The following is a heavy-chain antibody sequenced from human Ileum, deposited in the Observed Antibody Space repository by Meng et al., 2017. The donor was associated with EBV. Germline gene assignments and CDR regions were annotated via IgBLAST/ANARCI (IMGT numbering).Heavy chain of an antibody. CDR2: IWYDGSDE. CDR3: ARQVPHDL. J-gene: IGHJ5*02. Sequence: VEVGGVVVQPGRTLSWSGTGSGFTFSSHGMHWVRQAPGRCLEWVGLIWYDGSDEFYSDSVKGRFTISRDNSKNTVYLQMESLRVEDMAVYYCARQVPHDLWGQGTLVTVSS. V-gene: IGHV3-33*01. CDR1: GFTFSSHG. D-gene: IGHD4/OR15-4a*01.